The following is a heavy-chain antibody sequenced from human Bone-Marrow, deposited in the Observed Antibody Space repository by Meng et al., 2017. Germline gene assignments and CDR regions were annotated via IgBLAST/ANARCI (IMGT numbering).Heavy chain of an antibody. CDR2: IDSGGNT. D-gene: IGHD6-13*01. V-gene: IGHV3-66*01. J-gene: IGHJ4*02. Sequence: EVQLVESGGGLVKPGGSLRLSCAASGFTFSHAWMSWVRQAPGRGLEWVAYIDSGGNTFYADSVKGRFIISRDNSKNTLSLQMNSLRAEDAAVYYCARSFIAAAGGGYWGQGTLVTVSS. CDR1: GFTFSHAW. CDR3: ARSFIAAAGGGY.